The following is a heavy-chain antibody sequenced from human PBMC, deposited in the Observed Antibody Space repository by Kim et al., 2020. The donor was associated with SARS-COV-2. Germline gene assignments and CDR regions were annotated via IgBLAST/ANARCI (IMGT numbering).Heavy chain of an antibody. Sequence: SETLSLTCTVSGGSISSGGYYWSWIRQHPGKGLEWIGYIYYSGSTYYNPSLKSRVTISVDTSKNQFSLKLSSVTAADTAVYSCARVVVITHGCDYWGQGTLGTVSS. V-gene: IGHV4-31*03. D-gene: IGHD3-22*01. CDR1: GGSISSGGYY. CDR2: IYYSGST. CDR3: ARVVVITHGCDY. J-gene: IGHJ4*02.